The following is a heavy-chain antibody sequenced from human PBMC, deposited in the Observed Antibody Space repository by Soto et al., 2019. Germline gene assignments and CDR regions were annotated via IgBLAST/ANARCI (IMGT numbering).Heavy chain of an antibody. CDR3: AKDWTWFGEFIEQDYYYGMDV. D-gene: IGHD3-10*01. J-gene: IGHJ6*02. CDR1: GFTFSSYG. Sequence: QVQLVESGGGVVQPGRSLRLSCAASGFTFSSYGMHWVRQAPGKGLEWVAVISYDGSNKYYADSVKGRFTISRDNSKNTVYLQMNSLRAEDTAVSYCAKDWTWFGEFIEQDYYYGMDVWGQGTTVTVSS. V-gene: IGHV3-30*18. CDR2: ISYDGSNK.